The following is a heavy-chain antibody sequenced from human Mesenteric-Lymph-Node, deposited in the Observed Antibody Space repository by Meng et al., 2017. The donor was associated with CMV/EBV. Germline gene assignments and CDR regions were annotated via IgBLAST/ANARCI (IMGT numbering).Heavy chain of an antibody. Sequence: SGYTFTNYYMRWVRQAPGQGLEWMGIINPSGGGRSYAQKFQGRVTMTRDTSTTTVYMELSSLISEDTAVYYCARVGRGQQQLDHFDYWGQGTLVTVSS. V-gene: IGHV1-46*01. J-gene: IGHJ4*02. D-gene: IGHD1-1*01. CDR3: ARVGRGQQQLDHFDY. CDR1: GYTFTNYY. CDR2: INPSGGGR.